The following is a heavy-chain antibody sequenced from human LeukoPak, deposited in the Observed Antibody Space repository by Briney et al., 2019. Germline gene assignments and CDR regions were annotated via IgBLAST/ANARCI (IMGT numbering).Heavy chain of an antibody. CDR3: ARSQWELQVDY. CDR2: IYYSGST. D-gene: IGHD1-26*01. CDR1: GGSISSYY. Sequence: PSETLSLTCTVSGGSISSYYWSWIRQPPGKGLEWIGYIYYSGSTNYNPSLKSRVTISVDTSKNQFSLKLSSVTAADTAVYYCARSQWELQVDYWGQGTLVTVSS. V-gene: IGHV4-59*01. J-gene: IGHJ4*02.